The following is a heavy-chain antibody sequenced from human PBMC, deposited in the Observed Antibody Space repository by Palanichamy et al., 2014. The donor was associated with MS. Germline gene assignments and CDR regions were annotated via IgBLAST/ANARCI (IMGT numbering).Heavy chain of an antibody. CDR3: AKDSKIFGVVTRVPLFDY. CDR1: GFTFSSYA. CDR2: ISGSGGST. Sequence: EVQLLESGGGLGTGLGGPVRLSCAASGFTFSSYAMSWVRQAPGKGLEWVSAISGSGGSTYYADSVKGRFTISRDNSKNTLYLQMNSLRAEDTAVYYCAKDSKIFGVVTRVPLFDYWGQGTLVTVSS. V-gene: IGHV3-23*01. D-gene: IGHD3-3*01. J-gene: IGHJ4*02.